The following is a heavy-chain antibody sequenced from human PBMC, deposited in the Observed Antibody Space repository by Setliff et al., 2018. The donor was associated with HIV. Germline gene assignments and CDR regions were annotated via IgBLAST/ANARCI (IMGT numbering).Heavy chain of an antibody. Sequence: PSETLSLTCTVSGGSISSYYWSWIRQPPGKGLEWIGYIYYSGSTNYNPSLNSRVTISVDTSKNQFPLKLSSVTAADTAVYYCARHGYDPLYYYYYMDVWGKGTTVTVSS. CDR1: GGSISSYY. CDR3: ARHGYDPLYYYYYMDV. CDR2: IYYSGST. V-gene: IGHV4-59*01. J-gene: IGHJ6*03. D-gene: IGHD5-12*01.